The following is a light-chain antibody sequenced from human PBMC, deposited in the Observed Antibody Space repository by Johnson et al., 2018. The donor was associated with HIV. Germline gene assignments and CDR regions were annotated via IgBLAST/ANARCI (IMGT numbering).Light chain of an antibody. CDR2: DNN. J-gene: IGLJ1*01. V-gene: IGLV1-51*01. CDR3: GTWDSSLSAYV. CDR1: TSKIGNNY. Sequence: QSVLTQPPSVSAAPGQKVTISCSGSTSKIGNNYVSWYQHLPGAAPKLLIYDNNNRPSGIPDRFSGSKSGTSTTLGITGLQTGEEADYYCGTWDSSLSAYVFGTGTKVTVL.